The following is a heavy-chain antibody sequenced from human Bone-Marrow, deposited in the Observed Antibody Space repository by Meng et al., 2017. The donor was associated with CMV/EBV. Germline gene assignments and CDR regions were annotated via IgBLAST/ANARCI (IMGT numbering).Heavy chain of an antibody. CDR1: GFTFDTYW. Sequence: GESLKISCVGSGFTFDTYWMSWVRQAPGKGLEWVANIKHNGNEKYDVESVRGRFTISRDNAKRSLFLQMNSLRPEDTAVYYCARSAGGRYCSGGSCPTYYYYGMDVWGQGTTVTVSS. V-gene: IGHV3-7*01. CDR2: IKHNGNEK. CDR3: ARSAGGRYCSGGSCPTYYYYGMDV. D-gene: IGHD2-15*01. J-gene: IGHJ6*02.